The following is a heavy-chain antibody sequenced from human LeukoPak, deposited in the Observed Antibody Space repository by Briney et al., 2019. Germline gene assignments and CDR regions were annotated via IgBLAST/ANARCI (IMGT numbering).Heavy chain of an antibody. D-gene: IGHD3-10*01. V-gene: IGHV3-23*01. Sequence: GGTLRLSCAASGFTFSSYGMSWVRQAPGKGLEWVSAISGSGGSTYYADSVKGRFTISRDDSKNTLYLQMNSLRAEDTAVYYCAKDNVLLWFGEFSHFDYWGQGTLVTVSS. CDR3: AKDNVLLWFGEFSHFDY. CDR2: ISGSGGST. CDR1: GFTFSSYG. J-gene: IGHJ4*02.